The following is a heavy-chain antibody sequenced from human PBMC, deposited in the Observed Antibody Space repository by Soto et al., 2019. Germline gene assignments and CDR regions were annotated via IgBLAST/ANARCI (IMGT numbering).Heavy chain of an antibody. CDR3: ARDIGDENWNYMVPGDS. Sequence: QVQLVQSGAEVKKPGASVKVSCKASGYTFTGYYMHWVRQAPGQGLEWMGWINPNSGGTNYAQKFQGWVNMTRDTSISPAYMELSRRRSDDTAGYYCARDIGDENWNYMVPGDSWGQGTLVTVSS. D-gene: IGHD1-7*01. V-gene: IGHV1-2*04. CDR2: INPNSGGT. J-gene: IGHJ4*02. CDR1: GYTFTGYY.